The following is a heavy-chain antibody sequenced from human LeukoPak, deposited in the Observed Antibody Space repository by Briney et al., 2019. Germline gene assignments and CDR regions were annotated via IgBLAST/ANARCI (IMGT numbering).Heavy chain of an antibody. V-gene: IGHV4-34*01. CDR3: ARGGYCGGDCSSNRAPGYDY. CDR2: INHSGST. CDR1: GGSFSGYY. J-gene: IGHJ4*02. Sequence: PSETLSLTCAVYGGSFSGYYWSWIRQPPGKGLEWIGEINHSGSTNYNPSLKSRVTISVDTSKNQFSLKLSSMTAADTAVYYCARGGYCGGDCSSNRAPGYDYWGQGTLVTVSS. D-gene: IGHD2-21*02.